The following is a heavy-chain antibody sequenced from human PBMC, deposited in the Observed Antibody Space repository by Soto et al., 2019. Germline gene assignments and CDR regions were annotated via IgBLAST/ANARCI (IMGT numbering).Heavy chain of an antibody. V-gene: IGHV3-9*01. CDR2: ISWNGGSI. CDR1: GFTFDDYA. Sequence: EVQLVESGGGLVQPGRSLRLSCAASGFTFDDYAMHWVRQAPGNGLEWVSGISWNGGSIGYADSVKGRFTISRDNAKNSLYLQMNSLRAEDTALCYCAKDNDFWSGLYDYWGQGTLVTVSS. CDR3: AKDNDFWSGLYDY. J-gene: IGHJ4*02. D-gene: IGHD3-3*01.